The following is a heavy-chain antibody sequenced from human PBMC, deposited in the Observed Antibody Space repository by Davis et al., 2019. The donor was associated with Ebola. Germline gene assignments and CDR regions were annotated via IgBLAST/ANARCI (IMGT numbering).Heavy chain of an antibody. V-gene: IGHV4-39*01. D-gene: IGHD2-15*01. CDR2: IYYSGST. CDR3: ASPYCSGGSCPYYFDY. J-gene: IGHJ4*02. CDR1: GDSISSSIHY. Sequence: SETLSLTCTVSGDSISSSIHYWGWIRQPPGKGLEWIGSIYYSGSTYYNPSLKSRVTISVDTSKNQFSLKLSSVTAADTAVYYCASPYCSGGSCPYYFDYWGQGTLVTVSS.